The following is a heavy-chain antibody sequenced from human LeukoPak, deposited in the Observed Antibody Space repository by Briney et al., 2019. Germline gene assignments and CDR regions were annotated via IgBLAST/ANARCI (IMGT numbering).Heavy chain of an antibody. V-gene: IGHV3-48*04. CDR2: ISSSGSTI. Sequence: GGSVRLSCAASGFTFSSYSMNWVRQAPGKGLEWVSYISSSGSTIYYADSVKGRFTISRDNAKNSLYLQMNSLRAEDTAVYYCARESLELGYCSGGSCYHQTPPLDYWGQGTLVTVSS. CDR3: ARESLELGYCSGGSCYHQTPPLDY. CDR1: GFTFSSYS. J-gene: IGHJ4*02. D-gene: IGHD2-15*01.